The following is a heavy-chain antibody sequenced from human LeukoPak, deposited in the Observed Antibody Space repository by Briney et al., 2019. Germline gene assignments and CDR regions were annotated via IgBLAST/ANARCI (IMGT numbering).Heavy chain of an antibody. D-gene: IGHD4-17*01. Sequence: SETLSLTCTVSGGSVSSGSYYWSWIRQPPGKGLEWIGYIYYSGSTNYNPPLKSRVTISVDTSKNQFSLKLSSVTAADTAVYYCARATVTPWYFDLWGRGTLVTVSS. CDR2: IYYSGST. CDR3: ARATVTPWYFDL. J-gene: IGHJ2*01. V-gene: IGHV4-61*01. CDR1: GGSVSSGSYY.